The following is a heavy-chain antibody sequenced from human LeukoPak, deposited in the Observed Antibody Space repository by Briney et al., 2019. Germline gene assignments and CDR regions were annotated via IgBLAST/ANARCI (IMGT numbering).Heavy chain of an antibody. CDR2: MFYRGGA. CDR1: GDSMSSYY. V-gene: IGHV4-59*01. J-gene: IGHJ6*02. Sequence: SETLSLTCTVSGDSMSSYYWTWTRQSPGRGLEWIGHMFYRGGADYNPSLGSRVIISVATSQKQFSLELAAVAGSDTAVFYCGRDGDRGQPGGGLFYYGMDVWGQGTTVIVSS. CDR3: GRDGDRGQPGGGLFYYGMDV. D-gene: IGHD1-14*01.